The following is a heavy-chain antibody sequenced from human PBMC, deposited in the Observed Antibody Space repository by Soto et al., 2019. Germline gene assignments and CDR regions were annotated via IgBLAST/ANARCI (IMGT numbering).Heavy chain of an antibody. CDR3: AKDIARDRVTYLFDY. CDR1: GFTFDDYA. Sequence: EVQLVESGGGLVQPGRSLRLSCAASGFTFDDYAMHWVRQAPGKGLEWVSGISWNSGSIGYADSVKGRFTISRDNAKNSLYLQMNSLRAEDTALYYCAKDIARDRVTYLFDYWGQGTLVTVSS. V-gene: IGHV3-9*01. CDR2: ISWNSGSI. J-gene: IGHJ4*02. D-gene: IGHD6-6*01.